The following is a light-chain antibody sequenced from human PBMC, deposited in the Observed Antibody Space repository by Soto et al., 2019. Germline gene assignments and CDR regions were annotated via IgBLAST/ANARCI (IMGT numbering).Light chain of an antibody. Sequence: DIQMTQSPSSLSASVGGRVIITCQASQDIANYLNWYQQKPGKAPKLLIFDASNLQTGVPSRFSGSGSGADFTFTISGLQPEDIATYYCQQYDNLLAPTFGGGTKVDIK. CDR3: QQYDNLLAPT. J-gene: IGKJ4*01. CDR1: QDIANY. V-gene: IGKV1-33*01. CDR2: DAS.